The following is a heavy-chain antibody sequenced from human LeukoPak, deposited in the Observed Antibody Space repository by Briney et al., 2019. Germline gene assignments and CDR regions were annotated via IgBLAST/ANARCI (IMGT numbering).Heavy chain of an antibody. Sequence: EASVKVSCKASGGTFSSYAISWVRQAPGQGLEWMGGIIPIFGTANYAQKFQGRVTITTDESTSTAYMELSSLRSEDTAVYYCARGDYGDYVWADYYVDVWGKGTTVTVSS. CDR1: GGTFSSYA. D-gene: IGHD4-17*01. J-gene: IGHJ6*03. CDR3: ARGDYGDYVWADYYVDV. V-gene: IGHV1-69*05. CDR2: IIPIFGTA.